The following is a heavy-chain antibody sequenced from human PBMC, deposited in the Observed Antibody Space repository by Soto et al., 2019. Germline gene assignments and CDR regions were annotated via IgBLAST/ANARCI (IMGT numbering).Heavy chain of an antibody. CDR2: IYYSGNT. Sequence: SETLSLTCTVSGGSISSATHYWGWLRQPPGKGLEWIGSIYYSGNTYYNPSLKSRVSISVDTSKNQLSLKLSSVSAADTAVYYCARQVWSYQGVAWFDPWGQGTLVTVSS. CDR1: GGSISSATHY. D-gene: IGHD3-10*01. CDR3: ARQVWSYQGVAWFDP. V-gene: IGHV4-39*01. J-gene: IGHJ5*02.